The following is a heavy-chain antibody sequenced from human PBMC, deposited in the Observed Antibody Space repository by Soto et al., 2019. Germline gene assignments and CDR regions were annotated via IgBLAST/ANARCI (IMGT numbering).Heavy chain of an antibody. Sequence: QVQLQESGPGLVKPSETLSLTCTVSGASISAYYWSWIRQSPGKGLEWIGYIYYTGSTNYSPSLKSRVTISVDTSRNQLSLKLNSVTAADTAVYHCARHTAVSSSWYLDDWGQGTLVTVSS. CDR3: ARHTAVSSSWYLDD. CDR1: GASISAYY. J-gene: IGHJ4*02. CDR2: IYYTGST. D-gene: IGHD6-13*01. V-gene: IGHV4-59*08.